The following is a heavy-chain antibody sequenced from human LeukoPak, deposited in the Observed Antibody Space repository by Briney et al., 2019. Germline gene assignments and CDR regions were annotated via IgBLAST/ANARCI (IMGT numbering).Heavy chain of an antibody. CDR3: ARATVLPGSGWRMSMDY. Sequence: ASVTVSCKASGYTFTSYAMHWVRQAPGQRLEWMGWINAGNGNRKYSQKFQGRVTITRDTSASTAYMELSSLRSEDTAVYYCARATVLPGSGWRMSMDYWGQGALVTVSS. CDR1: GYTFTSYA. CDR2: INAGNGNR. D-gene: IGHD6-19*01. J-gene: IGHJ4*02. V-gene: IGHV1-3*01.